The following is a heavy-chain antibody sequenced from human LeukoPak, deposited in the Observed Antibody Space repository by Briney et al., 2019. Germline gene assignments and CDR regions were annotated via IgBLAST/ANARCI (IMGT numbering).Heavy chain of an antibody. V-gene: IGHV3-23*01. CDR2: ISGSGGST. J-gene: IGHJ4*02. CDR3: AKDLPGSGWA. CDR1: GFTFNNAW. Sequence: PGGSLRLSCAASGFTFNNAWMSWVRQAPGKGLEWVSAISGSGGSTYYADSVKGRFTISRDNSKNTLYLQMNSLRAEDTAVYYCAKDLPGSGWAWGQGTLVTVSS. D-gene: IGHD6-19*01.